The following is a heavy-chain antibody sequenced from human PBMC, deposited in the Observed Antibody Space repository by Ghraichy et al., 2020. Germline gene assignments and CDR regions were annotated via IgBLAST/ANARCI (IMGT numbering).Heavy chain of an antibody. V-gene: IGHV3-33*04. J-gene: IGHJ6*02. CDR2: IWYAGNNK. CDR3: AKDAWALLTDYYRMDV. D-gene: IGHD1-26*01. CDR1: GFSISSYG. Sequence: GGSLRLTCAASGFSISSYGLYWVRQAPGKGLEWVAVIWYAGNNKDHADSVKGRFTISGDSSKNTLYLQMNDLRVEDTAVYYCAKDAWALLTDYYRMDVWGQGTTVSVSS.